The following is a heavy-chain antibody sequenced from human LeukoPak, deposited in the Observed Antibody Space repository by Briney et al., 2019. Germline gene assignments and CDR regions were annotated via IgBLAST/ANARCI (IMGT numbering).Heavy chain of an antibody. J-gene: IGHJ4*02. D-gene: IGHD1-26*01. CDR3: ARDSVQYSGSYDY. V-gene: IGHV4-39*07. CDR2: AYYSGST. CDR1: GGSISSSSYY. Sequence: SETLSLTCTVSGGSISSSSYYWGWIRQPPGKGLEWIGSAYYSGSTYYNPSLKSRVTISVDTSKNQFSLKLSSVTAADTAVYYCARDSVQYSGSYDYWGQGTLVTVSS.